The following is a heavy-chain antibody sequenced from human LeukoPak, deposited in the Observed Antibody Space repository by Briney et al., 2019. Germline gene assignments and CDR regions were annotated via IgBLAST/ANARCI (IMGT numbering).Heavy chain of an antibody. CDR2: FDVEDGEI. CDR3: ATNRQIMILGVVIMPAFDI. J-gene: IGHJ3*02. D-gene: IGHD3-3*01. Sequence: ASVKVSCKVSGYTLTQLSVHWVRQAPGKGLEWMGGFDVEDGEIIYAQKFQGRVTMTEDTSTDAAYMELSSLRSEDTAVYYCATNRQIMILGVVIMPAFDIWGQGTMVTVSS. CDR1: GYTLTQLS. V-gene: IGHV1-24*01.